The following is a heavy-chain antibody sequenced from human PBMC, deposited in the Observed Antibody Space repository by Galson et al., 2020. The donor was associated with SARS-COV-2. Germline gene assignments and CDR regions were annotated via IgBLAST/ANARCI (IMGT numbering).Heavy chain of an antibody. V-gene: IGHV3-48*01. Sequence: GGSLILSCAASGFTFSSYSMNWVRQAPGNWLEWVSYISITSTTIYYADSVKFRFTISRDNAKNSLYLQMNSLRAEDTAVYYCARDYVGDIVVVPAAMWDIYYYYGMDVWGQGTTVTVSS. D-gene: IGHD2-2*01. CDR2: ISITSTTI. CDR1: GFTFSSYS. J-gene: IGHJ6*02. CDR3: ARDYVGDIVVVPAAMWDIYYYYGMDV.